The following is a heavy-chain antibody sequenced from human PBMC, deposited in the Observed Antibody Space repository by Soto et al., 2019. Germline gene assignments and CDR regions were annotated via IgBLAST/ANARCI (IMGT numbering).Heavy chain of an antibody. Sequence: GGSXRLSCAASGFTFSSYAMHWVRQAPGKGLEWVAVISYDGSNKNHADTVKGRFTISRDNSKNTLYLQMNSLRAEDTAVYYCARGYDFWSGYYYPYGMDVWGQGTTVTVSS. V-gene: IGHV3-30-3*01. CDR1: GFTFSSYA. CDR3: ARGYDFWSGYYYPYGMDV. D-gene: IGHD3-3*01. J-gene: IGHJ6*02. CDR2: ISYDGSNK.